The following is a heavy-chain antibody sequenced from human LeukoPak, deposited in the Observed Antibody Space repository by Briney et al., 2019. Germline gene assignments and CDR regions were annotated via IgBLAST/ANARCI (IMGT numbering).Heavy chain of an antibody. V-gene: IGHV4-38-2*02. D-gene: IGHD5-18*01. Sequence: SETLSLTCTVSGYSISSPNYWGWIRQPPGKGLEWIGNIYHSGTTYYNPSLKSRVTISVDTSKNQFSLKLSSVTAADTAVYYCARVGGYSYGLIGAFDIWGQGTMVTVSS. CDR3: ARVGGYSYGLIGAFDI. CDR1: GYSISSPNY. CDR2: IYHSGTT. J-gene: IGHJ3*02.